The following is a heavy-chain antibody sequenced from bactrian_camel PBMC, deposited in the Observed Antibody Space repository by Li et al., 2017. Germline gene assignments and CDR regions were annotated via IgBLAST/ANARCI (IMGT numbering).Heavy chain of an antibody. D-gene: IGHD3*01. J-gene: IGHJ4*01. CDR2: MKTDGSGA. Sequence: HVQLVESGGGLVLPGGSLRLSCAGSGFTFSSYWMSWVRQAPGKGLEWISIMKTDGSGAYYADSVKGRFTVSRDNAKNTLYLQLNSLETEDTAMYYCAKGPRSDCYSESWCTYEYNYWGQGTQVTVS. V-gene: IGHV3S1*01. CDR3: AKGPRSDCYSESWCTYEYNY. CDR1: GFTFSSYW.